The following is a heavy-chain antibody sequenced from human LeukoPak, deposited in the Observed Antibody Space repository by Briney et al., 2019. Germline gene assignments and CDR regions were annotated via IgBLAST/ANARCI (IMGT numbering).Heavy chain of an antibody. CDR1: GFTVSSNY. CDR3: ARGIVGTTLTYFFDY. J-gene: IGHJ4*02. D-gene: IGHD1-26*01. Sequence: GGSLRLSCAASGFTVSSNYMSWVRQAPGKGLEWVSVIYTGGSTYYADSVKGRFTISRDNSKNTLYLQMNSLRAEDTAVYYCARGIVGTTLTYFFDYWGQGTLVTVSS. CDR2: IYTGGST. V-gene: IGHV3-53*01.